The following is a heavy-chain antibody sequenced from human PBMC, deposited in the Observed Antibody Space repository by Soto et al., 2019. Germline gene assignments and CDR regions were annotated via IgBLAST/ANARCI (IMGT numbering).Heavy chain of an antibody. V-gene: IGHV3-23*01. CDR3: AKDFGGVLFGLGDS. D-gene: IGHD3-16*01. J-gene: IGHJ4*02. CDR1: GFTFSSYA. Sequence: EVQLLESGGGLVQPGGSLRLSCAASGFTFSSYAMSWVRQAPGKGLEWVSSISNSGGSTYYADSVKGRFTISRDNSKKTLYLQINSLRPEDTALYYCAKDFGGVLFGLGDSWGQGTLVTVSS. CDR2: ISNSGGST.